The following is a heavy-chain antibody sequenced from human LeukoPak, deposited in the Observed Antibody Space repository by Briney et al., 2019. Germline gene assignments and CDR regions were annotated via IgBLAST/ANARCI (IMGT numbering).Heavy chain of an antibody. D-gene: IGHD3-9*01. V-gene: IGHV1-46*01. CDR1: GYTFTSYY. J-gene: IGHJ5*02. CDR3: ARKGILTYYDILTGYWDWFDP. Sequence: ASVKVPCKASGYTFTSYYMHWVRQAPGQGLEWMGIINPSGGSTSYAQKFQGRVTMTRDTSTSTVYMELSSLRSEDTAVYYCARKGILTYYDILTGYWDWFDPWGQGTLVTVSS. CDR2: INPSGGST.